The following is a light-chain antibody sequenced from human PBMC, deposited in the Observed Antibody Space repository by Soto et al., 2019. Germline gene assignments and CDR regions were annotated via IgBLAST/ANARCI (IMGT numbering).Light chain of an antibody. J-gene: IGKJ4*01. Sequence: EILMTQSPATLSLSPGASQSLSFWASQSVINNLAWYQQKPGQAPRLLIYDASTRATGIPARLSGSGSGTEFTLTISSLESQDFAVYYCQQYYKWPLTFGGGTKVDI. CDR1: QSVINN. CDR2: DAS. V-gene: IGKV3-15*01. CDR3: QQYYKWPLT.